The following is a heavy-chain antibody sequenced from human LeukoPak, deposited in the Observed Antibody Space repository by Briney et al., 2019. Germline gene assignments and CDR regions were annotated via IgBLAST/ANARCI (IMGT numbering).Heavy chain of an antibody. V-gene: IGHV4-34*01. CDR1: GGSFSGYY. J-gene: IGHJ3*02. CDR3: ASADVAGIAAAGIPSAFDT. CDR2: INHSGST. Sequence: SETLSLTCAVYGGSFSGYYWSWIRQPPGKGLEWIGEINHSGSTNYNPSLKSRVTISVDTSKNQFSLKLSSVTAADTAVYYCASADVAGIAAAGIPSAFDTWGQGTMVTVSS. D-gene: IGHD6-13*01.